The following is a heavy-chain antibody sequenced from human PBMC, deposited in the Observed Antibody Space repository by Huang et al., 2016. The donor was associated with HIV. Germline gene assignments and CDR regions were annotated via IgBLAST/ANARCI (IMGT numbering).Heavy chain of an antibody. D-gene: IGHD3-3*01. J-gene: IGHJ2*01. CDR1: GGSINTGRYY. CDR3: ARNHDFWRGRMFAISYFDV. Sequence: QIRFKESGPGLVKPSGTLSLTCNVSGGSINTGRYYWVRIRQPPGKGLEWLGTLYITGIMDYDPSLKGRLTMSADTAKNHVSQNLSSVTAADTAIYYCARNHDFWRGRMFAISYFDVWGRGTLVTVAS. CDR2: LYITGIM. V-gene: IGHV4-39*01.